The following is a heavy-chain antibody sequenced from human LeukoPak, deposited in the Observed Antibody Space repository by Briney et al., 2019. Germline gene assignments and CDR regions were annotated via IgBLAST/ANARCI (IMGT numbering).Heavy chain of an antibody. Sequence: PSETLSLTCTVSGGSISSISYYWGWLRQPPGTGLEWFRSIYYSGSTYYNPSLKSRVTISVDTSKNQFSLKLSFVTAADTAGYYCARDFDFWSGYSPYYYYMDVWGKGTTVTVSS. V-gene: IGHV4-39*07. CDR2: IYYSGST. D-gene: IGHD3-3*01. CDR3: ARDFDFWSGYSPYYYYMDV. CDR1: GGSISSISYY. J-gene: IGHJ6*03.